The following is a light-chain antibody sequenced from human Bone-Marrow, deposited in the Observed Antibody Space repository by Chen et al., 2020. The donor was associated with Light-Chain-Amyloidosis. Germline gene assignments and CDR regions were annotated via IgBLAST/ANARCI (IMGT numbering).Light chain of an antibody. CDR2: GSS. Sequence: EIVLTQSPGTLSLSPGEGANLSCRASQTISSNYLTWYQQKFGQAPRLLIDGSSSRATGIPDRFTGSGSGTDFSLTINRLEPEDFAMYYCQKYGNSPLTFGGGTKVEIK. CDR3: QKYGNSPLT. CDR1: QTISSNY. V-gene: IGKV3-20*01. J-gene: IGKJ4*01.